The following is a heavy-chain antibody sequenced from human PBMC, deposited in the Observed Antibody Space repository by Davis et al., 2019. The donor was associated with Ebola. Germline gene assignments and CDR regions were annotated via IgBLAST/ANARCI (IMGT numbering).Heavy chain of an antibody. CDR1: GFTFDDYS. Sequence: SLKISCAASGFTFDDYSMHWVRQAPGKGLEWVSGISWDGANIVYADSVRGRFTLSRDSAKNSLFLQMNSLRPDDTALYYCTKASGWRLLRPTFDSWGQGTLVTVSS. CDR2: ISWDGANI. J-gene: IGHJ4*02. V-gene: IGHV3-9*01. D-gene: IGHD2-21*01. CDR3: TKASGWRLLRPTFDS.